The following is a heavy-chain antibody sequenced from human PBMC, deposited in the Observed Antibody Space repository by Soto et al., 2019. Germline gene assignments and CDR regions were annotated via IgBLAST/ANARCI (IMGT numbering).Heavy chain of an antibody. D-gene: IGHD3-16*02. CDR1: GYTFTSYG. CDR3: ARDSPVPMITFGGVIVPDY. J-gene: IGHJ4*02. Sequence: QVQLVQSGAEVKKPGASVKVSCKASGYTFTSYGISWVRQAPGQGLEWMGWISAYNGNTNYAQKLQGRVTMTTDTSTSTAYMALRRLRSDDTAVYYCARDSPVPMITFGGVIVPDYWGQGTLVTVSS. CDR2: ISAYNGNT. V-gene: IGHV1-18*04.